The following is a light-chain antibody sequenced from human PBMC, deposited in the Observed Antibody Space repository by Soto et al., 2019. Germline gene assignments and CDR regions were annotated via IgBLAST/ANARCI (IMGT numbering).Light chain of an antibody. Sequence: DILLTQSPSFLSASVGDRVTLTCRASQGIYNYLAWYQQQTGKAPTLLIHSASTWQSGVPSSMSGSGCGKKFPLPTISMQAQDFATYYCQQRKDYPITFGQGTRLEMK. CDR1: QGIYNY. CDR3: QQRKDYPIT. J-gene: IGKJ5*01. CDR2: SAS. V-gene: IGKV1-9*01.